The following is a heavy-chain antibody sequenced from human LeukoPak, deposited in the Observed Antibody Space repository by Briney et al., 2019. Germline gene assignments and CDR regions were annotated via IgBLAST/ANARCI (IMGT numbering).Heavy chain of an antibody. V-gene: IGHV3-7*01. J-gene: IGHJ4*02. D-gene: IGHD4-11*01. CDR1: GFPFSNHW. Sequence: GGPLRLSCGPSGFPFSNHWMSWLRPAPGKGPEWVARIKQGGSETFYVDSVKGRFTISKDNAKNSLYLLMNSLRAEDTGVYYCAREDHSKYEYWGQGTLVTVSS. CDR3: AREDHSKYEY. CDR2: IKQGGSET.